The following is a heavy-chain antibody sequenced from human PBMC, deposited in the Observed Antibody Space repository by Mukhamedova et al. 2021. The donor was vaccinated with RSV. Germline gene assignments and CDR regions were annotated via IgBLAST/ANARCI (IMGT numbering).Heavy chain of an antibody. Sequence: GLEWVSGISGNGDDTYYVDSVKGRFAIFRDRSRSTLYLQMDSLRAEDTAVYYCAKEGTSGSYSLFYHYGMDVWGQGTTVTGSS. CDR2: ISGNGDDT. J-gene: IGHJ6*02. V-gene: IGHV3-23*01. CDR3: AKEGTSGSYSLFYHYGMDV. D-gene: IGHD3-10*01.